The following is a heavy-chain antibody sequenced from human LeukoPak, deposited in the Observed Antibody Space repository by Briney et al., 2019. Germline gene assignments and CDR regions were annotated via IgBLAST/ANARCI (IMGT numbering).Heavy chain of an antibody. V-gene: IGHV3-30*02. CDR3: AKSQYQLRWGDFFDY. J-gene: IGHJ4*02. CDR2: IRYDGSNT. D-gene: IGHD4-23*01. Sequence: GGSLRLSCAASGFTFSGYGMHWVRQAPGKGLEWVAFIRYDGSNTFYTDSVKGRFTISRDNSKNTLYLQMNSLRSEDTAVYYCAKSQYQLRWGDFFDYWGQGTLVTVSS. CDR1: GFTFSGYG.